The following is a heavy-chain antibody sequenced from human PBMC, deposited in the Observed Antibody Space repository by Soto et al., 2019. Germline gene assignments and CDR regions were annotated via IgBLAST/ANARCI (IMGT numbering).Heavy chain of an antibody. CDR1: GFTFSSYA. V-gene: IGHV3-23*01. J-gene: IGHJ6*02. D-gene: IGHD6-6*01. Sequence: GGSLRLSCAASGFTFSSYAMSWVRQAPGKGLEWVSAISGSGGSTYYADSVKGRFTISRDNSKNTLYLQMNSLRAEDTAVYYCAKVAEYSSSNYYYGMDVWGQGTTVTVSS. CDR3: AKVAEYSSSNYYYGMDV. CDR2: ISGSGGST.